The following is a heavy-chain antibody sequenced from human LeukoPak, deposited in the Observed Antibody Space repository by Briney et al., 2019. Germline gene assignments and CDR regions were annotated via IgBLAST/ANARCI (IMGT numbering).Heavy chain of an antibody. D-gene: IGHD2-2*01. J-gene: IGHJ4*02. Sequence: GSLRLSCADSGFTFSDYYMSWVRQVPGKGLEWVSGINWSGGNTGYADPLRRRFTISRDNAKNSLYLQMDSLRAEDTALYYCARAPITSPFYFDYWGQGTLVTVSS. CDR3: ARAPITSPFYFDY. CDR1: GFTFSDYY. V-gene: IGHV3-20*04. CDR2: INWSGGNT.